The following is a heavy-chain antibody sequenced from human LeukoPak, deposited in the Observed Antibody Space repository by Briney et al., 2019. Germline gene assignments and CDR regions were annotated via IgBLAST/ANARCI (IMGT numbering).Heavy chain of an antibody. J-gene: IGHJ4*02. CDR1: GGSISSSSYY. Sequence: SETLSLTCTVSGGSISSSSYYWGWIRQPPGKGLEWIGSIYYSGSTYYNPSLKSRVTISVDTSKDQFSLKLSSVTAADTAVYYCARQTRRGADYWGQGTLVTVSS. V-gene: IGHV4-39*01. CDR2: IYYSGST. CDR3: ARQTRRGADY.